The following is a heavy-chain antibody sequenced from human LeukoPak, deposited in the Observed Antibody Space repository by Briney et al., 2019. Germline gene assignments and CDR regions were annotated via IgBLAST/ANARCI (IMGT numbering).Heavy chain of an antibody. CDR3: TKSDGYGLIRI. V-gene: IGHV4-39*07. CDR1: GDSIIGYY. D-gene: IGHD3-10*01. Sequence: ASETLSLTCSVSGDSIIGYYWGWIRQPPGKGLEWIGNIYYTGNTYYNSSLKSRVTISLDTSKNQFSLKVISMTAADTAAYYCTKSDGYGLIRICGQGTMVTVSS. J-gene: IGHJ3*02. CDR2: IYYTGNT.